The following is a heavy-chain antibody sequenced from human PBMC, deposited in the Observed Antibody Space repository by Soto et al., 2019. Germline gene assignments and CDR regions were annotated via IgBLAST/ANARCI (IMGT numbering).Heavy chain of an antibody. Sequence: GGSLRLSCAASGFTFSSYAMSWVRQAPGKGLEWVSAISGSGGSTYYADSGKGRFTTSRDNSKNTLYLQMNSLRAEDTAVYYCAKGGCSSTSCYPGSPPPHYYYYYGMDVWGQGTTVTVS. CDR1: GFTFSSYA. D-gene: IGHD2-2*01. CDR3: AKGGCSSTSCYPGSPPPHYYYYYGMDV. CDR2: ISGSGGST. J-gene: IGHJ6*02. V-gene: IGHV3-23*01.